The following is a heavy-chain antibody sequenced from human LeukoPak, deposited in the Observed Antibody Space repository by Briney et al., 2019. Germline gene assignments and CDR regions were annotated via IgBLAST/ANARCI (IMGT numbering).Heavy chain of an antibody. Sequence: GGSLRLSCADSGFTFSSYWMHWVRPAPGRGLEWVSTISGGGGTTHYADSVKGRFIISRDNSKNTLSLQMNSLRAEDTAVYYCARGHSSGWYYFDYWGQGTLVTVSS. CDR3: ARGHSSGWYYFDY. CDR1: GFTFSSYW. J-gene: IGHJ4*02. D-gene: IGHD6-19*01. CDR2: ISGGGGTT. V-gene: IGHV3-23*01.